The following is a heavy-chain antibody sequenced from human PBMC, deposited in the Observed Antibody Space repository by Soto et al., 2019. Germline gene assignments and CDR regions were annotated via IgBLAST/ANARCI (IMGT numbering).Heavy chain of an antibody. CDR2: IYYSGST. J-gene: IGHJ5*02. D-gene: IGHD5-18*01. V-gene: IGHV4-31*03. Sequence: TLSLTCTVSGGSISSGGYYWNWIRQHPGKGLEWIGYIYYSGSTYYNPSLKSRVTISVDTSKNQFSLKLSSVTAADTAVYYCAXXKDTAMVDQGGYNWFDPWGQGTLVTVSS. CDR3: AXXKDTAMVDQGGYNWFDP. CDR1: GGSISSGGYY.